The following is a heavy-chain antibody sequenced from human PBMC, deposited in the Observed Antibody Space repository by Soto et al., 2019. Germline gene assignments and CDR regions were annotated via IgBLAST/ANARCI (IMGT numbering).Heavy chain of an antibody. CDR2: ISDDGASI. Sequence: SGGSLRLSCESSVFSFSSFAMNWVRQAPGRGLEWVSYISDDGASIYYADSLKGRFTISRDNAKNSLSLQMNNLRAEDTAVYYCARENSVQAWLHHFDHWGLGTLVTVSS. V-gene: IGHV3-48*03. D-gene: IGHD5-18*01. J-gene: IGHJ4*02. CDR3: ARENSVQAWLHHFDH. CDR1: VFSFSSFA.